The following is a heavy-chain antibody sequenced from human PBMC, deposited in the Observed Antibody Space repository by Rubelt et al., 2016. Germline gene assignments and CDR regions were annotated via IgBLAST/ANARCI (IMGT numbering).Heavy chain of an antibody. D-gene: IGHD3-3*01. CDR1: GFTFSSYS. V-gene: IGHV3-21*01. Sequence: EVQLVESGGGLVKPGGSLRLSCAASGFTFSSYSMNWVRQAPGKGLEWVSSISSSSSYIYYADSVKGRVTISRDNAKNSLYLQMNSLRAEDTAVYYCARDHREWLHSSNYFDYWGQGTLVTVSS. CDR2: ISSSSSYI. J-gene: IGHJ4*02. CDR3: ARDHREWLHSSNYFDY.